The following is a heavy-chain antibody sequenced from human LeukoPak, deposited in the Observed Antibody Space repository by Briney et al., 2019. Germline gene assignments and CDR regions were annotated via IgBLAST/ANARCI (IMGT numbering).Heavy chain of an antibody. CDR3: GGGSGWIFDF. V-gene: IGHV3-7*01. D-gene: IGHD6-19*01. CDR2: IKQDGSEK. CDR1: GFTFSTYW. Sequence: GGSLRLSCAASGFTFSTYWMTWVRQAPGKGLEWVANIKQDGSEKNCVDSVKGRFTISRDNAKNSLYLQMNSLRAEDTAVYYCGGGSGWIFDFGGQGTLVTVSS. J-gene: IGHJ4*02.